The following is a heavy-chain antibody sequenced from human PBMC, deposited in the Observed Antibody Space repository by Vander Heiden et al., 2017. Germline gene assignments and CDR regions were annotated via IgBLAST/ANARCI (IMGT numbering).Heavy chain of an antibody. CDR1: GFTFPDYP. CDR2: INWNSGRI. CDR3: IKETSAGGADV. V-gene: IGHV3-9*01. J-gene: IGHJ6*02. Sequence: ELKLVESGGDLVQPGGSLRLSCAASGFTFPDYPMHWVRQVPGKGLQWVSGINWNSGRIGYADSVKGRFTISRDNAKNSLYLQMNSLRGEDTALYYCIKETSAGGADVWGQGTTVTVSS. D-gene: IGHD1-26*01.